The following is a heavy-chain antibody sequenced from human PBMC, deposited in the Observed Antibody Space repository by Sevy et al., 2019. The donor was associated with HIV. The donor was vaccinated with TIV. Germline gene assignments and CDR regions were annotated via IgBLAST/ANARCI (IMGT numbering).Heavy chain of an antibody. J-gene: IGHJ4*02. CDR3: VKEGGGGGGDH. CDR2: IQYDGSNK. Sequence: GGSLRLSCAASGFSFSSYGMHWVRQAPGKGLEWMSYIQYDGSNKDYGDSVKGRFTISRDNSKNKLYLQMNSLRVEDTAVFYCVKEGGGGGGDHWGQGTLVTVSS. CDR1: GFSFSSYG. V-gene: IGHV3-30*02. D-gene: IGHD3-16*01.